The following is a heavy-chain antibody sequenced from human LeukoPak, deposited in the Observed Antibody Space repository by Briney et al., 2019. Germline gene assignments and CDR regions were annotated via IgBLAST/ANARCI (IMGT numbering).Heavy chain of an antibody. CDR1: GFTFSDYY. V-gene: IGHV3-11*04. J-gene: IGHJ5*02. Sequence: TGGSLRLSCAASGFTFSDYYMSWIRQAPGKGLEWVSCISSSGSTIYYADSVKGRFTISRDNAKNSLYLQMNSLRAEDTAVYYCASPLLWFGIRTWGQGTLVTVSS. CDR3: ASPLLWFGIRT. D-gene: IGHD3-10*01. CDR2: ISSSGSTI.